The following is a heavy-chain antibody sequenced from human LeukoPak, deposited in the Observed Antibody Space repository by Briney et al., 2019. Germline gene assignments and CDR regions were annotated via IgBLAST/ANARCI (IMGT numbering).Heavy chain of an antibody. Sequence: SVKVSCKASGGTFSSYAISWVRQAPGQGLEWMGGIIPIFGTANNARKFQGRVTITTDESTSTAYMELSSLRSEDTAVYYCARGAVGGYYYMDVWGKGTTVTVSS. V-gene: IGHV1-69*05. CDR1: GGTFSSYA. J-gene: IGHJ6*03. CDR2: IIPIFGTA. D-gene: IGHD3-16*01. CDR3: ARGAVGGYYYMDV.